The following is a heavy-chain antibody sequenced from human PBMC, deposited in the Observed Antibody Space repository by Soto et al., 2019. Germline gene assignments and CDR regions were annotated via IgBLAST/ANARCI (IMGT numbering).Heavy chain of an antibody. CDR2: IYYSGST. V-gene: IGHV4-39*01. Sequence: SETLSLTCTVSGGSISSSSYSWGWIRQPPGKGLEWIGSIYYSGSTYYNPSLKSRVTISVDTSKNQFSLKLSSVTAADTAVYYCARQPDVLRFLEWLFDYWGQGTLVTVSS. CDR1: GGSISSSSYS. D-gene: IGHD3-3*01. J-gene: IGHJ4*02. CDR3: ARQPDVLRFLEWLFDY.